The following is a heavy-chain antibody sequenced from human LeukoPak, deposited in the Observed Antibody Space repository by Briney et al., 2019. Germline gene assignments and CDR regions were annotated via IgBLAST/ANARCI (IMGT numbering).Heavy chain of an antibody. CDR1: GFTFSSYA. J-gene: IGHJ4*02. V-gene: IGHV3-23*01. D-gene: IGHD6-19*01. CDR3: ARDLSGWYLLDY. Sequence: GGSLRLSCAASGFTFSSYAMSWVRQAPGKGLEWVSAISGSGGSTYYADSVKGRFTISRDNAKNSLYLQMNSLKDEDTAVYYCARDLSGWYLLDYWGQGTLVTVSS. CDR2: ISGSGGST.